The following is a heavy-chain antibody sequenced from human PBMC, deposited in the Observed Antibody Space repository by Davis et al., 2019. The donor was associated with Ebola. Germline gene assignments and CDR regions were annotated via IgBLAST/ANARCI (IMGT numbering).Heavy chain of an antibody. CDR1: GYSFTSYW. V-gene: IGHV5-51*01. D-gene: IGHD4-17*01. J-gene: IGHJ6*02. Sequence: PGGSLRLSCKGSGYSFTSYWIGWVRQMPGKGLEWMGIIYPGDSDTRYSPSFQGQVTISADKSISTAYLQWSSLKASDTAMYYCARQLPMTTVTAEKYYYYYYGMDVWGQGTTVTVSS. CDR3: ARQLPMTTVTAEKYYYYYYGMDV. CDR2: IYPGDSDT.